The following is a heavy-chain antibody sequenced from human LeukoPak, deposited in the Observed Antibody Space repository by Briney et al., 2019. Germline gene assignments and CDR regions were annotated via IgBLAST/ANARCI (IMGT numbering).Heavy chain of an antibody. D-gene: IGHD2-15*01. Sequence: GESLKISCKGSGYSFTSYWICWVRQMPGKGLEWMGIIYPGDSDTRYSPSLQGQVTISADKSINTAYLQWSSLKASDTAMYYCATYQNAGYCSGGSCYSPFPFDYWGQGTLVTVSS. CDR3: ATYQNAGYCSGGSCYSPFPFDY. CDR1: GYSFTSYW. J-gene: IGHJ4*02. CDR2: IYPGDSDT. V-gene: IGHV5-51*01.